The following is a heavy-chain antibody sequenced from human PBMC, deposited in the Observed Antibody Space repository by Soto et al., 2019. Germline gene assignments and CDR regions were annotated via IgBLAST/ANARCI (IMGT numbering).Heavy chain of an antibody. CDR3: AKSDGGDYYDSSGYDGMDV. Sequence: PGGSLRLSCAASGFTFDQYAMSWVRQAPGKGLDWVSAISGSGGSTYYADSVKGRFTISRDNSKNTLYLQMNSLRAEDTAVYYCAKSDGGDYYDSSGYDGMDVWGQGTTVTVSS. CDR1: GFTFDQYA. J-gene: IGHJ6*02. CDR2: ISGSGGST. D-gene: IGHD3-22*01. V-gene: IGHV3-23*01.